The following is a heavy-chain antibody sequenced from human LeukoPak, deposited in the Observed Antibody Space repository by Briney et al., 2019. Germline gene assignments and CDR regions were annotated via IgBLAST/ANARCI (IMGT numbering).Heavy chain of an antibody. CDR1: GFTVYSNY. CDR3: ARGYSCSGGSCYFDN. J-gene: IGHJ4*02. CDR2: IYSCGTT. Sequence: GGFLRLSCAASGFTVYSNYMTWVRQAPGKGLEWVSVIYSCGTTYYADSVKGRFTISRDNAKNSLYLQMNSLRAEDTAVYYCARGYSCSGGSCYFDNWGQGTLVTVSS. V-gene: IGHV3-66*03. D-gene: IGHD2-15*01.